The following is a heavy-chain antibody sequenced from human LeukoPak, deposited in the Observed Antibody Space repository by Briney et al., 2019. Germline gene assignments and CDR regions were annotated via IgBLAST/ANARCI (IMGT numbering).Heavy chain of an antibody. CDR3: ARDERRAAYDFWSGYYFDY. CDR2: INPNSGGT. D-gene: IGHD3-3*01. Sequence: GASVKVSCKASGYTFTGYYMHWVRQAPGQGLEWMGWINPNSGGTNYAQKFQGWVTMTRDTSISTAYMELSRLRSDDTAVYYCARDERRAAYDFWSGYYFDYWGQGTLVTVSS. V-gene: IGHV1-2*04. J-gene: IGHJ4*02. CDR1: GYTFTGYY.